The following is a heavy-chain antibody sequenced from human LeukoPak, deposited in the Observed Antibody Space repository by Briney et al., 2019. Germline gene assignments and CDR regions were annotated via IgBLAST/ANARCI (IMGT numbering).Heavy chain of an antibody. CDR2: IYYSGST. J-gene: IGHJ4*02. CDR3: ARAGWRLLPSYYFDY. D-gene: IGHD3-22*01. V-gene: IGHV4-59*08. CDR1: GGSISSYY. Sequence: SETLSLTCTVSGGSISSYYWSWIRQPPGKGLEWIGYIYYSGSTNYNPSLKSRVTISVDPSKNQFSLKLSSVTAADTAVYYCARAGWRLLPSYYFDYWGQGTLVTVSS.